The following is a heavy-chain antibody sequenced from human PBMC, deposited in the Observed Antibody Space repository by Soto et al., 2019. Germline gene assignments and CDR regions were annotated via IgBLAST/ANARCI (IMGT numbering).Heavy chain of an antibody. CDR3: ARHTSSWPGFDP. CDR1: GYSFTDYW. D-gene: IGHD6-13*01. CDR2: IDPSDSYT. Sequence: PGESLKISCKSSGYSFTDYWIGWVRQMPGKGLEWMGRIDPSDSYTNYSPSFQGHVTISADKSISTAYLQWSSLKASDTAMYYCARHTSSWPGFDPWGQGTLVTVSS. J-gene: IGHJ5*02. V-gene: IGHV5-10-1*01.